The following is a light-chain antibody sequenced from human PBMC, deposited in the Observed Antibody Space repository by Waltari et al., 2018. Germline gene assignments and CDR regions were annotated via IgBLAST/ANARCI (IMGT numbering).Light chain of an antibody. J-gene: IGKJ1*01. CDR3: QQYNRFSP. CDR1: EAINKW. CDR2: DAS. Sequence: DTQLSQFPSTLAASVGDRVTITCRAREAINKWLAWYQQKPGKAPKVLIYDASTLQSGVPSRFSGSGSGTEFTLTIDRLQPDDFATYYCQQYNRFSPFGQGTNVEVK. V-gene: IGKV1-5*01.